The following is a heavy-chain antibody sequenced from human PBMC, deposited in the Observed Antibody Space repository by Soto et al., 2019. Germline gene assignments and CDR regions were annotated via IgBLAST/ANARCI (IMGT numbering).Heavy chain of an antibody. V-gene: IGHV3-9*01. CDR3: AKDMGAYCGGDCYSSLDY. D-gene: IGHD2-21*02. CDR2: ISWNSGSI. Sequence: EVQLVESGGGLVQPGRSLRLSCAASGFTFDDYAMHWVRQAPGKGLEWVSGISWNSGSIGYADSVKGRFTISRDNAKNSLYLQMNSLGAEDTALYYCAKDMGAYCGGDCYSSLDYWGQGTLVTVSS. CDR1: GFTFDDYA. J-gene: IGHJ4*02.